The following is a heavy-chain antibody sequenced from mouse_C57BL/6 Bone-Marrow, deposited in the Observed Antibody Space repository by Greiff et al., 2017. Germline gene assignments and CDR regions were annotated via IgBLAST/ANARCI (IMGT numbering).Heavy chain of an antibody. CDR1: GFSLTSYG. Sequence: QVQLKESGPGLVQPSQSLSITCTVSGFSLTSYGVHWVRQSPGKGLEWLGVIWRGGSTDYNAAFMSRLSITKDNSKSQVFFKMNSLQADDTAIYYCAKSGGYYFSYFDVGGTGTTVTVSS. V-gene: IGHV2-5*01. CDR3: AKSGGYYFSYFDV. D-gene: IGHD2-3*01. CDR2: IWRGGST. J-gene: IGHJ1*03.